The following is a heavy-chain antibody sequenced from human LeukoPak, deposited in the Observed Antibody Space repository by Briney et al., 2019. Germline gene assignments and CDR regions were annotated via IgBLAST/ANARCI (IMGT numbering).Heavy chain of an antibody. CDR2: MNPNSGNT. D-gene: IGHD3-9*01. V-gene: IGHV1-8*01. Sequence: GASVKVSCKASGYTFTSYDINWVRQATGQGLEWMGWMNPNSGNTGYAQKFQGRVTMTRNTSISTAYMELSSLRSEDTAVYYCARGTYYDILTGYYYLSWFDPWGQGTLSPSPQ. J-gene: IGHJ5*02. CDR3: ARGTYYDILTGYYYLSWFDP. CDR1: GYTFTSYD.